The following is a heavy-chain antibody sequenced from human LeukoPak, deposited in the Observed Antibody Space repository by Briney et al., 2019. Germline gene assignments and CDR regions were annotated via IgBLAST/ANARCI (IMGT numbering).Heavy chain of an antibody. CDR1: GGSISSGSYY. D-gene: IGHD6-13*01. J-gene: IGHJ4*02. CDR3: ARDAHVVLAAAGTCQFDY. V-gene: IGHV4-61*02. Sequence: PSETLSLTCTVSGGSISSGSYYWSWIRQPAGKGLEWIGRIYTSGSTNYNPSLKSRVTISVDTSKNQFSLKLSSVTAADTAVYYCARDAHVVLAAAGTCQFDYWGQGTLVTVSS. CDR2: IYTSGST.